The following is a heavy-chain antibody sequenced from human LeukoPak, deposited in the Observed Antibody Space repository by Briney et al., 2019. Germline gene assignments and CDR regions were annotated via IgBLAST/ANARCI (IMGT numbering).Heavy chain of an antibody. D-gene: IGHD4-17*01. V-gene: IGHV1-18*01. CDR1: GFTFSSYG. J-gene: IGHJ4*02. CDR3: ARDIPERSDYYM. Sequence: ASVKVSRKASGFTFSSYGITWVRQAAGQGLEWLGYISAYSADTNYAQKVQGRVTMTTDTSTTTAYLEMRSLRSDDTAVYYCARDIPERSDYYMWGQRTQVTVSS. CDR2: ISAYSADT.